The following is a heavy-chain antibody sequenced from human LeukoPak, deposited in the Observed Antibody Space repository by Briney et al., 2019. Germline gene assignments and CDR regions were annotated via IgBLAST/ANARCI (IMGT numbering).Heavy chain of an antibody. Sequence: PSETLSLTCAVYGGSFSGYYWSWIRQPPGKGLEWIGYIYYSGSTNYNPSLKSRVTISVDTSKNQFSLKLSSVTAADTAVYYCASSEYSSSAIDPWGQGTLVTVSS. CDR2: IYYSGST. J-gene: IGHJ5*02. CDR1: GGSFSGYY. V-gene: IGHV4-59*01. CDR3: ASSEYSSSAIDP. D-gene: IGHD6-6*01.